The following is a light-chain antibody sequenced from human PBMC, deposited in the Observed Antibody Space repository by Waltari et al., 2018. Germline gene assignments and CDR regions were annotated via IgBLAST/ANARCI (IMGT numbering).Light chain of an antibody. CDR2: GAS. V-gene: IGKV3-15*01. Sequence: ETVMTQSPATLSVSPGERVILSCRASQTIRSDLAWYQQKPGHSPRLLIYGASTRATAIPARFSGSGSGTEFTLTISSLQSEDFAFYYCQQYDHWPPAFGPGTKVDVK. CDR1: QTIRSD. CDR3: QQYDHWPPA. J-gene: IGKJ3*01.